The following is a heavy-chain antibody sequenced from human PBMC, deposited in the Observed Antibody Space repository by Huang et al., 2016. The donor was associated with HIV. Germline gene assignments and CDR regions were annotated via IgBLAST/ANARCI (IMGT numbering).Heavy chain of an antibody. Sequence: QVQLVQSGAEVKKPGASVKVSCEASNYNFGSHGISWVRQAPGQGLEWRGWISVYNGDTKYAQKFKGRGTMTRETSTRTAYMELTSLRFDDTAVYYCARSGFGVVITTTLDYYYMDVWGTGTTVTVSS. CDR3: ARSGFGVVITTTLDYYYMDV. CDR2: ISVYNGDT. CDR1: NYNFGSHG. D-gene: IGHD3-3*01. V-gene: IGHV1-18*01. J-gene: IGHJ6*03.